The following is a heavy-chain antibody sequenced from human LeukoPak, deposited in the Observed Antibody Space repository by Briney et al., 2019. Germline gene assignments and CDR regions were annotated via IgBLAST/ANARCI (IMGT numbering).Heavy chain of an antibody. D-gene: IGHD1-26*01. CDR3: ARSPYSGSYYVY. Sequence: SVKVSCKASGGTFNNFAISWVRQAPGQGLEWVGGIIPMSGTANYAQKFQGRVTITRDTSANTAHMELSSLRSEDTAVYYCARSPYSGSYYVYWGQGTLVTVSS. CDR2: IIPMSGTA. V-gene: IGHV1-69*05. CDR1: GGTFNNFA. J-gene: IGHJ4*02.